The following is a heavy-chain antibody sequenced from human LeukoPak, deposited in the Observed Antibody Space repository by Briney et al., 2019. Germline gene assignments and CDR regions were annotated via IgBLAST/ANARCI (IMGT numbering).Heavy chain of an antibody. V-gene: IGHV1-69*01. D-gene: IGHD2-2*01. Sequence: SVKVSCKASGGTFSSYAISWVRQAPGQGLEWMGGIIPIFGTANYAQKFQGRVTITAGESTSTAYMELSSLRSEDTAVYYCARSIVVVPAASDAFDTWGQGTMVTVSS. J-gene: IGHJ3*02. CDR3: ARSIVVVPAASDAFDT. CDR2: IIPIFGTA. CDR1: GGTFSSYA.